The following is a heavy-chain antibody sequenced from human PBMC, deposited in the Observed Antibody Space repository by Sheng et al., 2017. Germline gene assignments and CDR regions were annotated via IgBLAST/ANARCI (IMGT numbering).Heavy chain of an antibody. J-gene: IGHJ5*02. Sequence: QVQLQESGPGLVKPSETLSLTCAVSGYSISSGYYWGWIRQPPGKGLEWIGSIYHSGSTYYNPSLKSRVTISVDTSKNQFSLKLSSVTAADTAVYYCAREAITGTPESNWFDPWGQGTLVTVSS. CDR3: AREAITGTPESNWFDP. V-gene: IGHV4-38-2*02. D-gene: IGHD1-7*01. CDR1: GYSISSGYY. CDR2: IYHSGST.